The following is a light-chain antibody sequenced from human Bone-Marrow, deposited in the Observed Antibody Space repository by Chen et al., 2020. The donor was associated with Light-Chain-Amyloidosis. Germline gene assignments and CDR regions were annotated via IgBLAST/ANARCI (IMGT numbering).Light chain of an antibody. CDR1: NPNDASYT. CDR3: AAWDDSLRWV. Sequence: QSVLTQPPSASGTPGQRVTIACSGSNPNDASYTVNWYQHLPGTAPKLLIYSNNQRPSGVPDRFSGSKSGTSASLAISGLQSEDEADYYCAAWDDSLRWVFGGGTKLTVL. V-gene: IGLV1-44*01. J-gene: IGLJ3*02. CDR2: SNN.